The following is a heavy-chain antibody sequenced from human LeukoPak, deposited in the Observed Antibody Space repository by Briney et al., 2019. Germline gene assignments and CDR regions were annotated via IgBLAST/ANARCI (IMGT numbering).Heavy chain of an antibody. D-gene: IGHD3-22*01. Sequence: GGSLRLSCPASGYTFSSYIINWVRQAPGKGLEWVSSISVGSNYIYYADSVRGRFSISRDDARNSLYLQMDSLRGDDTAVYYCARLRRNSDRSGYYYYYDYWGQGTLVTVSS. J-gene: IGHJ4*02. CDR3: ARLRRNSDRSGYYYYYDY. V-gene: IGHV3-21*01. CDR2: ISVGSNYI. CDR1: GYTFSSYI.